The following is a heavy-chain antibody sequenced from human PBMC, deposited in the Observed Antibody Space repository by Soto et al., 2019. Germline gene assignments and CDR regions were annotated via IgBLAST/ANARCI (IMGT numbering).Heavy chain of an antibody. CDR3: AALGVNFDH. CDR1: VFTFTSSA. Sequence: SVKVSYQASVFTFTSSAVQWVRQARGQRLEWIGWIGVGSGNRHYAQKFQERVTITRDMSTNTAYMELSSLRSEDTAVYYCAALGVNFDHWGQGTLVTVSS. CDR2: IGVGSGNR. J-gene: IGHJ4*02. D-gene: IGHD2-8*01. V-gene: IGHV1-58*01.